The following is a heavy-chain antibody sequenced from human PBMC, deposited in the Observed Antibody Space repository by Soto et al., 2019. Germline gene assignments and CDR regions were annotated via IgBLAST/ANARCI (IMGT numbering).Heavy chain of an antibody. J-gene: IGHJ6*03. V-gene: IGHV4-59*08. CDR1: GGSISSYY. CDR3: ARLEPYYDFWSGYYSGDYYYYMDV. Sequence: SETLSLTCTVSGGSISSYYWSWIRQPPGKGLEWIGYIYYSGSTNYNPSLKSRVTISVDTSKNQFSLKLSSVTAADTAVYYCARLEPYYDFWSGYYSGDYYYYMDVWGKGTTVTVSS. CDR2: IYYSGST. D-gene: IGHD3-3*01.